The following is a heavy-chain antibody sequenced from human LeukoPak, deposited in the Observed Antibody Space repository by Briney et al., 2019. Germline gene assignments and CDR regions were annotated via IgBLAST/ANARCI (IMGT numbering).Heavy chain of an antibody. CDR2: ISSSSSYI. J-gene: IGHJ4*02. V-gene: IGHV3-21*01. Sequence: GGSLRLSCAASGFTFSSYSINWVRQAPGKGLEWVSSISSSSSYIYYADSVKGRFTISRDNAKNSLYLQMNSLRAEDTAVYYCARAITMIVAFDYWGQGTLVTVSS. CDR3: ARAITMIVAFDY. CDR1: GFTFSSYS. D-gene: IGHD3-22*01.